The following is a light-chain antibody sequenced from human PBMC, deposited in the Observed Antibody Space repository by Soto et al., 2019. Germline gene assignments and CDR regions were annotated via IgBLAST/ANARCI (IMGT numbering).Light chain of an antibody. Sequence: DIQMTQSPSSLSASVGDRVSITCRASQSIANYLNWYQQKPGRAPKLLIYGASSLQIGVPTRFSGIGSVTDFTLTISSLQPEDFATYYCQQSYTSPPLVGTGTTVDVK. J-gene: IGKJ3*01. CDR3: QQSYTSPPL. V-gene: IGKV1-39*01. CDR1: QSIANY. CDR2: GAS.